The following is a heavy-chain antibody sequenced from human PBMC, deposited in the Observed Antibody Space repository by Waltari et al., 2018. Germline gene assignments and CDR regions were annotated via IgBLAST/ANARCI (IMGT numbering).Heavy chain of an antibody. J-gene: IGHJ4*02. CDR3: ARLRSPSSGIGY. D-gene: IGHD6-6*01. V-gene: IGHV4-59*08. Sequence: QVQLQESGPGLVKPSETLSLTCTVSVCSISSYYWSWIRQPPGKGLEWIGYISDSGSTNYNPSLKSRVTISVDMSKNQFSLKLSSVTAADTAVYYCARLRSPSSGIGYWGQGALVTVSS. CDR1: VCSISSYY. CDR2: ISDSGST.